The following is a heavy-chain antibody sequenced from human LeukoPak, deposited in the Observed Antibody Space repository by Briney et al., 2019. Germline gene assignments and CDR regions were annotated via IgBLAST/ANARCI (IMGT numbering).Heavy chain of an antibody. CDR1: GGSISTGDYY. CDR3: AKNGQSGFSFDP. J-gene: IGHJ5*02. CDR2: IYTSGDT. D-gene: IGHD1-26*01. Sequence: SETLSLTCTVSGGSISTGDYYWSWIRQPAGKELEWIGRIYTSGDTIYNSSLKSRVTISADSSKNQFSLKLSSVTAADTAVYYCAKNGQSGFSFDPWGQGTLVTVSS. V-gene: IGHV4-61*02.